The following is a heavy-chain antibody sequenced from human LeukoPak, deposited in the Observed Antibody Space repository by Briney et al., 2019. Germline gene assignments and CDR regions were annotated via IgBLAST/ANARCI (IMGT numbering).Heavy chain of an antibody. CDR3: ARGDYGDYHDAFDI. V-gene: IGHV4-34*01. CDR1: GGSFSGYY. D-gene: IGHD4-17*01. J-gene: IGHJ3*02. CDR2: INHSGST. Sequence: SETLSLTCAVYGGSFSGYYWSWIRQPPGKGLEWIGEINHSGSTNYNPSLKSRVTISVDTSKNQFFLKLSSVTAADTAVYFCARGDYGDYHDAFDIWGQGTMVTVSS.